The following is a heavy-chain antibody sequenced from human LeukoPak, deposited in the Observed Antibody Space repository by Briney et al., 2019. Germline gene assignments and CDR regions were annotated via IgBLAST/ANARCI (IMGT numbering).Heavy chain of an antibody. CDR3: ARARRPNNWFDP. CDR1: GYTFTGYY. J-gene: IGHJ5*02. Sequence: ASVKVSCKAFGYTFTGYYMHWVRQAPGQGLEWMGWINPNSGGTNYAQKFQGRVTMTRDTSISTAYMELSRLRSDDTAVYYCARARRPNNWFDPWGQGTLVTVSS. V-gene: IGHV1-2*02. CDR2: INPNSGGT.